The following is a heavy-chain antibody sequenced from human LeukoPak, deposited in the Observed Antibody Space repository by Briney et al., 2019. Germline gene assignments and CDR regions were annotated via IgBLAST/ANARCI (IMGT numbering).Heavy chain of an antibody. J-gene: IGHJ4*02. CDR1: GFTFTSSA. CDR2: ISAYNGNT. Sequence: ASVRVSCKASGFTFTSSAMQWVRQARGQGLEWMGWISAYNGNTNYAQKLQGRVTMATDTSTSTAYMELRSLRSDDTAVYYCARDSLSIPIDYWGQGTLVTVSA. V-gene: IGHV1-18*01. D-gene: IGHD2/OR15-2a*01. CDR3: ARDSLSIPIDY.